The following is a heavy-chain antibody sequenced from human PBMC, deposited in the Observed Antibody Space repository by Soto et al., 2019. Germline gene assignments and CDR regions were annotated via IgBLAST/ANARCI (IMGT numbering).Heavy chain of an antibody. V-gene: IGHV4-39*01. J-gene: IGHJ4*02. CDR2: VYHSGTT. CDR3: AKVVVGAPRHPDFDS. Sequence: SETLSLTCTVSGGSINNGDYFWGWIRQPPGKGLEWIGSVYHSGTTNYNPSLKSRVTISVDTSKNQFSLNLRSVTAADTAVYYCAKVVVGAPRHPDFDSWGQGTLVTVSS. D-gene: IGHD2-15*01. CDR1: GGSINNGDYF.